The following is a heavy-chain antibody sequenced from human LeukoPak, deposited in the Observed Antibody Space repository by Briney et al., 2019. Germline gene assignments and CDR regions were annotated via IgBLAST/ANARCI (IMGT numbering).Heavy chain of an antibody. CDR3: AKAPGPGVTHLSTDY. CDR2: ISYDGSNK. V-gene: IGHV3-30*18. J-gene: IGHJ4*02. D-gene: IGHD4-4*01. CDR1: GFTFSSYG. Sequence: PGGSLRLSCAASGFTFSSYGMHWVRQAPGKGLEWVAVISYDGSNKYYADSVKGRFTISRDNSKNTLYLQMNSLRAEDTAVYYCAKAPGPGVTHLSTDYWGQGTLVTVSS.